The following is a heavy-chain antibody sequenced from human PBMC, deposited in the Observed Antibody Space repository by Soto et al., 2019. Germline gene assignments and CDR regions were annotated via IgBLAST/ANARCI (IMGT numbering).Heavy chain of an antibody. V-gene: IGHV1-18*01. CDR3: AGDSAFGVGSY. CDR1: GYTFTSYG. D-gene: IGHD3-3*01. J-gene: IGHJ4*02. CDR2: ISAYNGNT. Sequence: QVQLVQSGAEVKKPGASVKVSCKASGYTFTSYGISWVRQAPGQGLEWMGWISAYNGNTNYAQKLQGRVTMTTGTSKGTSYMEVRGLGIGRTGGEYCAGDSAFGVGSYRGQGTLVTLP.